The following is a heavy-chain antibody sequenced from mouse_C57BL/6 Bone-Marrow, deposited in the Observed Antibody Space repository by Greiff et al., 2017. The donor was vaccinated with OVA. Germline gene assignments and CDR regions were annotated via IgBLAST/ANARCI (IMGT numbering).Heavy chain of an antibody. V-gene: IGHV14-4*01. D-gene: IGHD1-1*01. CDR2: IDPENGDT. CDR3: TTGTTVVAPYAMDY. Sequence: VQLKQSGAELVRPGASVKLSCTASGFNIKDDYMHWVKQRPEQGLEWIGWIDPENGDTEYASKFQGKATITADTSSNTAYLQLSSLTSEDTAVYYCTTGTTVVAPYAMDYWGQGTSVNVSS. J-gene: IGHJ4*01. CDR1: GFNIKDDY.